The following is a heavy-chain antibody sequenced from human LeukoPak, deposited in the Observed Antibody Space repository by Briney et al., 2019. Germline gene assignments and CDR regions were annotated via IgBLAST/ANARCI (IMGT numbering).Heavy chain of an antibody. V-gene: IGHV3-21*01. J-gene: IGHJ4*02. CDR2: ISSSSSYI. D-gene: IGHD3-10*01. CDR1: GFTFSSYS. Sequence: PGGSLRLSCAASGFTFSSYSMNWVRQAPGKGLEWVSSISSSSSYIYYADSVKGRFTISRDNAKNSLYLQMNSLRAEDTAVYYCAREETYYYGSGSYSWGQGTLVTVSS. CDR3: AREETYYYGSGSYS.